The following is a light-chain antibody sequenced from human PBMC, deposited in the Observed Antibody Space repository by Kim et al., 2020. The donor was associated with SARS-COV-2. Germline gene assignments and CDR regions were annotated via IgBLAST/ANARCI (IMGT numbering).Light chain of an antibody. J-gene: IGKJ1*01. Sequence: SPGERATLACRASQSVNSNYLAWYQQKPGQDPRLLIYGSSSRASGIPDRFSGSGSGTDFTLTISRLEPEDFAVYYCQQYSNFPRTFGQGTKVDIK. CDR3: QQYSNFPRT. V-gene: IGKV3-20*01. CDR1: QSVNSNY. CDR2: GSS.